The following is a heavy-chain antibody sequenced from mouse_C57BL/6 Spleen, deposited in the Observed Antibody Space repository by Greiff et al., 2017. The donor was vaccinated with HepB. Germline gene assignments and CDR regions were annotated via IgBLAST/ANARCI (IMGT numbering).Heavy chain of an antibody. Sequence: QVQLQQSGAELARPGASVKLSCKASGYTFTSYGISWVKQRTGQGLEWIGEIYPRSGNTYYNEKFKGKATLTADKSSSTAYMGLRSLTSEDSAVYFCARGGLRREDYFDYWGQGTTLTVSS. CDR2: IYPRSGNT. D-gene: IGHD2-2*01. V-gene: IGHV1-81*01. CDR1: GYTFTSYG. J-gene: IGHJ2*01. CDR3: ARGGLRREDYFDY.